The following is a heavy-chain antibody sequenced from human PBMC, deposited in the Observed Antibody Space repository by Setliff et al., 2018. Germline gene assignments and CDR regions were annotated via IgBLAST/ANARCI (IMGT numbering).Heavy chain of an antibody. J-gene: IGHJ5*02. D-gene: IGHD6-19*01. CDR1: GYTFTNYW. Sequence: GESLKISCKGSGYTFTNYWLGWVRQTPGKGLEWMGSIYPGDSDTRYRPSFQGQVTISADKSISTAYLQWSSLKASDTAMYYCVRDGRAEPAETWGQGTLVTVSS. CDR2: IYPGDSDT. V-gene: IGHV5-51*01. CDR3: VRDGRAEPAET.